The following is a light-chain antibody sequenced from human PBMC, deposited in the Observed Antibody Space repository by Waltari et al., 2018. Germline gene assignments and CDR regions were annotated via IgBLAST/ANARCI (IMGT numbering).Light chain of an antibody. Sequence: YDLTQPSSVSVSPGQTATITYSGDVLAENYVRWFQQKPGQAPTLILYKDTERPSGIPERFAGSSSGSTVALTFRVSLLEDEADYHCHAAADNNWFFGGGTKLTVL. J-gene: IGLJ2*01. CDR2: KDT. CDR3: HAAADNNWF. V-gene: IGLV3-27*01. CDR1: VLAENY.